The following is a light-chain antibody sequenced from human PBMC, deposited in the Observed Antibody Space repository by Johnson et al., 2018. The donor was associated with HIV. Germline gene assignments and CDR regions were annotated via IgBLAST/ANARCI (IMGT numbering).Light chain of an antibody. CDR1: SSNIGNNY. CDR2: ENN. V-gene: IGLV1-51*02. CDR3: GTWHGALSGGGV. J-gene: IGLJ1*01. Sequence: QLVLTQPPSVSAAPGQKVTIFCSGSSSNIGNNYVSWYQQLPGTAPKLLIYENNKRPSGISDRFSGSKSGTSATLGITGLQTGDEADYYCGTWHGALSGGGVFGTGTRVTVL.